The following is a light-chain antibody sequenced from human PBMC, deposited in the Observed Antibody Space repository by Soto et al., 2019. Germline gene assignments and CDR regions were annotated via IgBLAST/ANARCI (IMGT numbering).Light chain of an antibody. J-gene: IGKJ4*01. CDR3: QQRSDWPPLT. Sequence: EVVLTQYPGTLSLSPGERATLSCRASQNVGTFLTWYQQKPGQAPRLLIYDAFTRATGIPARFSGTGSGTDFTLTISSLEPEDFAVYYCQQRSDWPPLTFGGGTMVDIK. CDR2: DAF. CDR1: QNVGTF. V-gene: IGKV3-11*01.